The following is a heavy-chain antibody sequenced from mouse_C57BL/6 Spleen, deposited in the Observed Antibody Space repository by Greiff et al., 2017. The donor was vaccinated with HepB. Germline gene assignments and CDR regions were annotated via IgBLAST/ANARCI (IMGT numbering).Heavy chain of an antibody. CDR3: AKYSNYQGYYAMDY. CDR2: IWRGGST. CDR1: GFSLTSYG. D-gene: IGHD2-5*01. J-gene: IGHJ4*01. V-gene: IGHV2-5*01. Sequence: QVQLQQSGPGLVQPSQSLSITCTVSGFSLTSYGVHWVRQSPGKGLEWLGVIWRGGSTDYNAAFMSRLSITKDNSTSQVFFKMNSLQADDTAIYYCAKYSNYQGYYAMDYWGQRTSVTVSS.